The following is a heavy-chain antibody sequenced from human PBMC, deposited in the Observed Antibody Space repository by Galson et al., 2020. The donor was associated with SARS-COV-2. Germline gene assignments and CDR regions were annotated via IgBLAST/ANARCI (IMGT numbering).Heavy chain of an antibody. Sequence: GESLKISCAASGFTFSSYGMHWVRQAPGKGLEWVAVIWYDGSNKYYADSVKGRFTISRDNSKNTLYLQMNSLRAEDTAVYYCASASSGYWGGDYWGQGTLGTVSS. CDR2: IWYDGSNK. CDR1: GFTFSSYG. D-gene: IGHD3-22*01. V-gene: IGHV3-33*01. J-gene: IGHJ4*02. CDR3: ASASSGYWGGDY.